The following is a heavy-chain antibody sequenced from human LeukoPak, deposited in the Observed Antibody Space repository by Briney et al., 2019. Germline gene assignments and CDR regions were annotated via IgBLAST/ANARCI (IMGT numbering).Heavy chain of an antibody. CDR1: GFIFSSYW. D-gene: IGHD1-1*01. J-gene: IGHJ3*02. CDR3: ARAATGTHLLDI. Sequence: GGSLRLSCAASGFIFSSYWMHWVRQAPGKGLVWVSRISSDGSNTNYADSVKGRFTISRDNAKNTLYLQMNSLRAEDTAVYHCARAATGTHLLDIWGQGTMVTVSS. V-gene: IGHV3-74*01. CDR2: ISSDGSNT.